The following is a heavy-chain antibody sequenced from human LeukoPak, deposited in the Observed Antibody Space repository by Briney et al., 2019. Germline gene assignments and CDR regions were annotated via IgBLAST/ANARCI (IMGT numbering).Heavy chain of an antibody. D-gene: IGHD6-13*01. CDR3: ARAIWQPGYSSHRRAFDI. CDR2: IYPGDSDT. Sequence: GESLKISCKGSGYSFTSYWIGWVRQMPGKGLEWMGIIYPGDSDTRYSPSFQGQVTISADKSISTAYLQWSSLKASDTAMYYCARAIWQPGYSSHRRAFDIWGQGTMVTVSS. V-gene: IGHV5-51*01. CDR1: GYSFTSYW. J-gene: IGHJ3*02.